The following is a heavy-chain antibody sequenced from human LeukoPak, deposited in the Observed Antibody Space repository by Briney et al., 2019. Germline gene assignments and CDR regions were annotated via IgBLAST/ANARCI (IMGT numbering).Heavy chain of an antibody. D-gene: IGHD6-13*01. J-gene: IGHJ3*02. CDR2: IYYSGKI. Sequence: SETLSLTCTVSGDSISSYYWSWIRQPPGKGLEWIASIYYSGKINYNPALKGRATMSLDTSKNQCSLRLRSVTAADTAVYYCAREQGWAAAAPDAFDIWGEGTMVTVSS. CDR3: AREQGWAAAAPDAFDI. V-gene: IGHV4-59*01. CDR1: GDSISSYY.